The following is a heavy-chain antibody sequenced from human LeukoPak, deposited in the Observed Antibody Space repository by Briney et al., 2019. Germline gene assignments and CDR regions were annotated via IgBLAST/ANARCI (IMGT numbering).Heavy chain of an antibody. Sequence: ASVKVSCKASGYTFTSYDINWVRQATGQGLEWMGWMNPNSGNTGYAQKFQGRVTMTRNTSISTAYMELSSLRSEDTAVYYCAIDYYDSSGYYYVGYWGQGTLVTVSS. V-gene: IGHV1-8*01. CDR3: AIDYYDSSGYYYVGY. CDR1: GYTFTSYD. J-gene: IGHJ4*02. CDR2: MNPNSGNT. D-gene: IGHD3-22*01.